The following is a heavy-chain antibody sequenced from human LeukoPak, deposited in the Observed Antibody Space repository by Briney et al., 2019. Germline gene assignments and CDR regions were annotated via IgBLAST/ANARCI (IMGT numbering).Heavy chain of an antibody. CDR1: GFTVSSNY. V-gene: IGHV4-59*08. Sequence: GSLRLSCAASGFTVSSNYMNWVRQAPGKGLEWIGYIYYSGSTNYNPSLKSRVTISVDMSKNQFSLKLSSVTAADTAVYYCARHSTSGWNWFDPWGQGTLVTVSS. CDR3: ARHSTSGWNWFDP. J-gene: IGHJ5*02. D-gene: IGHD6-19*01. CDR2: IYYSGST.